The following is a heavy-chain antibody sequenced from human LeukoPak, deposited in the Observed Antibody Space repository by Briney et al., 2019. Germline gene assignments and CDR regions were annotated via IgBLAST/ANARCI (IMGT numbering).Heavy chain of an antibody. V-gene: IGHV4-34*01. Sequence: KPSETLSLTCAVYGGSFSGYYWSWIRQPPGKGLEWLGEINHSGSTNYNPSLKSRVTISVDTSKNHFSLKLSSVTAADTAVYYCARGRYSYGFVAYYYGMDVWGQGTTVTVSS. CDR3: ARGRYSYGFVAYYYGMDV. CDR1: GGSFSGYY. D-gene: IGHD5-18*01. CDR2: INHSGST. J-gene: IGHJ6*02.